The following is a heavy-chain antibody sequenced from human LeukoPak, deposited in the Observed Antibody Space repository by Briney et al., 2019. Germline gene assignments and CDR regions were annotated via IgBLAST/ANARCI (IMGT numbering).Heavy chain of an antibody. V-gene: IGHV3-48*02. CDR3: ARDGDTTVRGVPNWFDP. CDR2: ISSSSSII. Sequence: GGSLRLPCAASGFTFSSYHMNWVRQAPGKGLEWVSYISSSSSIIYYADSVKGRFTISRDNAKNSLYLQMNSLRDEDTAVYYCARDGDTTVRGVPNWFDPWGQGTLVTVSS. J-gene: IGHJ5*02. CDR1: GFTFSSYH. D-gene: IGHD3-10*01.